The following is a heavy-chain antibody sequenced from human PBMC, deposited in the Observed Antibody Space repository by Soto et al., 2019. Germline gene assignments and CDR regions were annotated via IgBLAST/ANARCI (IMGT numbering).Heavy chain of an antibody. CDR2: TYYRSKWYN. D-gene: IGHD6-13*01. V-gene: IGHV6-1*01. CDR1: GDSVSINSAA. CDR3: AREGGIAAAGVCYYMDV. J-gene: IGHJ6*03. Sequence: QTLSLTCAISGDSVSINSAAWNWIRQAPSRGLEWLGRTYYRSKWYNDYAVSVKSRITINPDTSKNQFSLQLNSVTPEDTAVYYCAREGGIAAAGVCYYMDVWGKGTTVTVSS.